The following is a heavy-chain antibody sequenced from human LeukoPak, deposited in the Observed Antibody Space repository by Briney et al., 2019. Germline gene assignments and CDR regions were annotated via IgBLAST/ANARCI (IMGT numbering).Heavy chain of an antibody. Sequence: KTGGSLRLSCAASGFTFSSYSMNWVRQAPGKGLEWVSSISSSSSYIYYADSVKGRFTIPRDNAKNSLYLQMNSLGAEDTAVYYCARVGVVAATDWGQGTLVTVSS. D-gene: IGHD2-15*01. CDR2: ISSSSSYI. CDR3: ARVGVVAATD. CDR1: GFTFSSYS. V-gene: IGHV3-21*01. J-gene: IGHJ4*02.